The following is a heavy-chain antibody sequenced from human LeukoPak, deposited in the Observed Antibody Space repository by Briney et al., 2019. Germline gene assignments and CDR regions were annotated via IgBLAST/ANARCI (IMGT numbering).Heavy chain of an antibody. CDR3: ARAIRDGYTDFDY. CDR2: IIPTFGTA. V-gene: IGHV1-69*13. CDR1: GGTFSNYA. J-gene: IGHJ4*02. Sequence: ASVKVSCKASGGTFSNYAISWVRQAPGQGLEWMGGIIPTFGTANYAQKFQGRVTITADESTSTAYMELSSLRSEDTAVYYCARAIRDGYTDFDYWGQGTLVTVSS. D-gene: IGHD5-24*01.